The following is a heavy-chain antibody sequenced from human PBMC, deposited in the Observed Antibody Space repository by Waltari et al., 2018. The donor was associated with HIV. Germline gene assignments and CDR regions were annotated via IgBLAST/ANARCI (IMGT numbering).Heavy chain of an antibody. CDR2: ISSSSSSI. CDR1: GFTFTTYC. CDR3: ASSKGGFDN. D-gene: IGHD2-15*01. J-gene: IGHJ4*02. Sequence: EVQLVESGGGLVQPGGSLRLSCAASGFTFTTYCMTCVRQAPGKGVEWVSYISSSSSSIYYADSVKGRFTISRDNAKNSLYLQMNSLRAEDTAVYYCASSKGGFDNWGQGTLVTVSS. V-gene: IGHV3-48*04.